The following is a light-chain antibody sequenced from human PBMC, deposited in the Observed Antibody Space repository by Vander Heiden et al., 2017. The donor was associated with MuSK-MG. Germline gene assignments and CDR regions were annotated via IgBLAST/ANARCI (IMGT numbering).Light chain of an antibody. Sequence: EIVLTQSPATLSLSPGERATLSCRASQSVGTSLAWYQKKPGQGPRLLIYDASNRATGIPARFSGSGSGTDFTLTISSLEPEDFAGYDCQRRLTFGGGTKVEIK. V-gene: IGKV3-11*01. CDR2: DAS. J-gene: IGKJ4*01. CDR3: QRRLT. CDR1: QSVGTS.